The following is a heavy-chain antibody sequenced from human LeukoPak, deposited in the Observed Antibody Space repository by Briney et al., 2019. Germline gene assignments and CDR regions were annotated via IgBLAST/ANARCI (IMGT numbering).Heavy chain of an antibody. CDR1: GFTLSSFV. D-gene: IGHD3-16*01. CDR2: ISHDGSDN. V-gene: IGHV3-30*18. J-gene: IGHJ4*02. Sequence: RGSLRLSRAASGFTLSSFVTRLGCHAPRERLGWVAVISHDGSDNNYTPSVKGRFTISGDNSKNTLYLQMNRLRAEDTAVYYCAKVWAARYFDSWGQGTLVTVSS. CDR3: AKVWAARYFDS.